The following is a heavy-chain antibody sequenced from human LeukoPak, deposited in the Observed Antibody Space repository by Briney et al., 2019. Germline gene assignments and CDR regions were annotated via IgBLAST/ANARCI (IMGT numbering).Heavy chain of an antibody. J-gene: IGHJ6*02. V-gene: IGHV3-11*01. Sequence: GGSLRLSCAASGFTFSDYYMSWIRQAPGKGLEWVSYINSSGSTIYYADSVKGRFTISRDNAKNSLYLQMNSLRAEDTAVYYCARAEGYCSGGSCWNYGMDVWGQGTTVTVSS. CDR1: GFTFSDYY. CDR3: ARAEGYCSGGSCWNYGMDV. CDR2: INSSGSTI. D-gene: IGHD2-15*01.